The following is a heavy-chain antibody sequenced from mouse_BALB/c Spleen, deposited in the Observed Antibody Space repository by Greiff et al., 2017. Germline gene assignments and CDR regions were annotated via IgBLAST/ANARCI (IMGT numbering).Heavy chain of an antibody. V-gene: IGHV5-12-2*01. CDR2: ISNGGGST. CDR1: GFTFSSYT. CDR3: ARHSYGSSSYYFDY. Sequence: DVKLVESGGGLVQPGGSLKLSCAASGFTFSSYTMSWVRQTPEKRLEWVAYISNGGGSTYYPDTVKGRFTISRDNAKNTLYLQMSSLKSEDTAMYYCARHSYGSSSYYFDYWGQGTTLTVSS. J-gene: IGHJ2*01. D-gene: IGHD1-1*01.